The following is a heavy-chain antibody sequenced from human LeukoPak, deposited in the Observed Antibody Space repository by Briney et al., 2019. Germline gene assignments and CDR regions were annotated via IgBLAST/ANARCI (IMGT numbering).Heavy chain of an antibody. J-gene: IGHJ4*02. CDR2: IIPIFGTA. V-gene: IGHV1-69*13. CDR3: ARHLNPISYFDY. CDR1: GGTFSSYA. Sequence: SVKVSCKASGGTFSSYAISWVRQAPGQGLEWMGGIIPIFGTANYAQKFQGRVTITADESTSTAYMELSSLRSEDTAVYYCARHLNPISYFDYWGQGTLVTVSP. D-gene: IGHD2-21*01.